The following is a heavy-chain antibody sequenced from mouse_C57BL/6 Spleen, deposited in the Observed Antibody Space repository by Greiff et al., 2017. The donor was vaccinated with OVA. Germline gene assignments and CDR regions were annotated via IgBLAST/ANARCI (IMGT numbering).Heavy chain of an antibody. D-gene: IGHD1-1*01. J-gene: IGHJ2*01. CDR1: GYSITSGYY. V-gene: IGHV3-6*01. Sequence: EVKLLESGPGLVKPSQSLSLTCSVTGYSITSGYYWNWIRQFPGNKLEWMGYISYDGSNNYNPSLKNRISITRDTSKNQFFLKLNSVTTEDTATYYCARVYYGSSYVGYFDYWGQGTTLTVSS. CDR3: ARVYYGSSYVGYFDY. CDR2: ISYDGSN.